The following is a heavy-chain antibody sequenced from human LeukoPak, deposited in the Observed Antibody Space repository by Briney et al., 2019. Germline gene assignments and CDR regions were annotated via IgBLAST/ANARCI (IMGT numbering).Heavy chain of an antibody. V-gene: IGHV3-7*03. D-gene: IGHD3-10*01. CDR3: ARDVGASGSLDY. CDR1: GFIFTNYW. J-gene: IGHJ4*02. CDR2: IKQDGSAE. Sequence: GGSLRLSCAASGFIFTNYWMNWVRQTPRKGLEWVANIKQDGSAEYYVDSVRGRFTISRDNAQNSFYLQMNSLRVEDTAVYYCARDVGASGSLDYWGQGTLVTVSS.